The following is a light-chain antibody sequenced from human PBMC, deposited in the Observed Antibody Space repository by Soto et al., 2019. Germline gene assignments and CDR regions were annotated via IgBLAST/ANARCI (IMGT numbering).Light chain of an antibody. CDR2: DVS. CDR3: QQYNGYSRT. CDR1: QSIGDS. Sequence: DIQMTQSPSTLSASVGDIVTITWRASQSIGDSLAWYQQKPGKAPYLLISDVSSLERGVPSRFSGSGSGTEFTLTISSMQPDDFATFYCQQYNGYSRTFGQGTKVDIK. V-gene: IGKV1-5*01. J-gene: IGKJ1*01.